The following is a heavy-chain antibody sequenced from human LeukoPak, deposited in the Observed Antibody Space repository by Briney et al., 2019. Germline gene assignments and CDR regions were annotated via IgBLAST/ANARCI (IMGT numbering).Heavy chain of an antibody. V-gene: IGHV3-53*01. J-gene: IGHJ4*02. D-gene: IGHD6-13*01. CDR2: IYSGGST. CDR1: GFTVSSNY. CDR3: ARVGSWYFSFDY. Sequence: PGGSLRLSCAASGFTVSSNYMSWVRQAPGKGLEWVSVIYSGGSTYYAGSVKGRFTISRDNSKNTLYLQMNSLRAEDTAVYYCARVGSWYFSFDYWGQGTLVTVSS.